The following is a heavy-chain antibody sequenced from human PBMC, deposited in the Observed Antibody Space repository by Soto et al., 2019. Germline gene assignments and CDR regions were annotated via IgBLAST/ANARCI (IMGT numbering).Heavy chain of an antibody. CDR3: ARAYYDILTGYYPHYYYYYMDV. V-gene: IGHV4-59*01. J-gene: IGHJ6*03. Sequence: SETLSLTCTVSGGSISSYYWSWIRQPPGKGLEWIGYIYYSGSTNYNPSLKSRVTISVDTSKNQFSLKLSSVTAADTAVYYCARAYYDILTGYYPHYYYYYMDVWGKGTTVTVSS. CDR2: IYYSGST. D-gene: IGHD3-9*01. CDR1: GGSISSYY.